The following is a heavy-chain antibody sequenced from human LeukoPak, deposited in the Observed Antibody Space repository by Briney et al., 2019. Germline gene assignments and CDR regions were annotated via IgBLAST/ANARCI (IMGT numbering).Heavy chain of an antibody. V-gene: IGHV4-4*07. CDR3: ARDGLRYFDWGYYMDV. Sequence: SETLSLTCTVSGGSISSYYWSWIRQPAGKGLEWIGRIYTSGSTNYNPSLKSRVTMSVDTSKNQFSLKLSSVTAADTAVYYCARDGLRYFDWGYYMDVWGKGTTVTISS. J-gene: IGHJ6*03. CDR2: IYTSGST. CDR1: GGSISSYY. D-gene: IGHD3-9*01.